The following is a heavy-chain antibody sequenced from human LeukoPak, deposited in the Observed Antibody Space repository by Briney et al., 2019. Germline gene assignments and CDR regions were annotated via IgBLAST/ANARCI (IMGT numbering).Heavy chain of an antibody. V-gene: IGHV3-74*01. CDR2: INSDATST. CDR1: GFMLSSTW. Sequence: PGGSLRLSCAASGFMLSSTWMHWVRQAPGKGLVWVSRINSDATSTSYADSVRGRFTISRDDAKNAMYLQMNSLRAGDTAMYYCVRGSPGYSSSWHAYWGQGTLVTVSS. J-gene: IGHJ4*02. CDR3: VRGSPGYSSSWHAY. D-gene: IGHD6-13*01.